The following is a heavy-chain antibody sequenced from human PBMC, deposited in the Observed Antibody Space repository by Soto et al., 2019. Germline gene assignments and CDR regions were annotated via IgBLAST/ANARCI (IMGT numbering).Heavy chain of an antibody. J-gene: IGHJ4*02. V-gene: IGHV3-23*01. CDR1: GFTFGAYT. CDR3: AKTGPVTARIRFDS. Sequence: EVRLLESGGGSVQPGGSLRLSCAGSGFTFGAYTMAWVRQAPGKGLEWVSGIKGNGGDTYYADSVKGRFTISRDISRNTLYLQMNSLRSDDTATYFCAKTGPVTARIRFDSWGQGARLPVSS. CDR2: IKGNGGDT. D-gene: IGHD2-21*02.